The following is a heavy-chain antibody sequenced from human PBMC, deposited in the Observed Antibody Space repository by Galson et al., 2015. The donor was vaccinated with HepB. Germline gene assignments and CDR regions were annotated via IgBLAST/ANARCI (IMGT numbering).Heavy chain of an antibody. J-gene: IGHJ4*02. CDR3: AKYMGVAAAGTATTRVNFDY. CDR2: ISGSGGST. D-gene: IGHD6-13*01. V-gene: IGHV3-23*01. CDR1: AFTFSSYA. Sequence: SLRLSCAASAFTFSSYAMSWVRQAPGKGLEWVSAISGSGGSTYYADSVEGRFTISRDNSKNTLYLQMHSLRAEDTAVYYCAKYMGVAAAGTATTRVNFDYWGQGTLVTVSS.